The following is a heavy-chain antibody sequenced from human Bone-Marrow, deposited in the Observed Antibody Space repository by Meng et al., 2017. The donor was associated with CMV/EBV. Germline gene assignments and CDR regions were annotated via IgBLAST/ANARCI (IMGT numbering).Heavy chain of an antibody. D-gene: IGHD1-14*01. CDR1: GGTFSSYA. CDR2: MNPNSGNT. V-gene: IGHV1-8*02. J-gene: IGHJ3*02. Sequence: ASVKVSCKASGGTFSSYAISWVRQAPGQGLEWMGWMNPNSGNTGYAQKFQGRVTMTRNTSISTAYMELSSLRSEDTAVYYCARGGGNPGQTDAFDIWGQGTMVTVSS. CDR3: ARGGGNPGQTDAFDI.